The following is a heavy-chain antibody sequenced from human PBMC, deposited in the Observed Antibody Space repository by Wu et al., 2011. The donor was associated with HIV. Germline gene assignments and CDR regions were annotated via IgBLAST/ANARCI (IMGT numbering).Heavy chain of an antibody. Sequence: QVQLVQSGAEVKKPGSSVKVSCEASGGTFSSYAISWVRQAPGQGLEWMGGIIPIFGTANYAQKFQGRVTITTDESTSTAYMELSSLRSEDTAVYYCARSDYYDTSGYYYVYNWFRPRGAREPWSPVSS. D-gene: IGHD3-22*01. CDR2: IIPIFGTA. CDR1: GGTFSSYA. V-gene: IGHV1-69*05. J-gene: IGHJ5*02. CDR3: ARSDYYDTSGYYYVYNWFRPR.